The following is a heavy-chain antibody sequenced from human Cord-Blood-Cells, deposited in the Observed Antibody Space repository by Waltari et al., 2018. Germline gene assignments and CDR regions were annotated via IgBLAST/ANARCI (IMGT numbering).Heavy chain of an antibody. D-gene: IGHD3-16*01. CDR2: IYWDDDK. V-gene: IGHV2-5*02. Sequence: QITLKESGPTLVKPTQTLTLTCTFSGFSLSTSGVGVGWIRQPPGKALEWLPLIYWDDDKRYSPSLKSRLTITKDTSKNQVVITMTNMDPVDTATYYCAHSGTPRLGIRYYFDYWGQGTLVTVSS. J-gene: IGHJ4*02. CDR3: AHSGTPRLGIRYYFDY. CDR1: GFSLSTSGVG.